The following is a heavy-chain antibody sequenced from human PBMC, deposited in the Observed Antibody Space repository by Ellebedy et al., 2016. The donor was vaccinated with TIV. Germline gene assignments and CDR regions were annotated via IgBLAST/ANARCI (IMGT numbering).Heavy chain of an antibody. V-gene: IGHV3-33*01. CDR3: AREPMVRGVIRRGYAMDV. J-gene: IGHJ6*02. Sequence: GESLKISXAASEFTFGSYGMHWVRQAPGKGLEWVAVIWYDGSNKYYADSVKGRFTISRDNSKNTLYLQMNSLRAEDTAVYYCAREPMVRGVIRRGYAMDVWGQGTTVTVSS. CDR1: EFTFGSYG. CDR2: IWYDGSNK. D-gene: IGHD3-10*01.